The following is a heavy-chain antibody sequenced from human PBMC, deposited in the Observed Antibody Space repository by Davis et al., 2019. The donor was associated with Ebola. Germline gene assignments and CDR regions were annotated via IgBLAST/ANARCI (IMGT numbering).Heavy chain of an antibody. V-gene: IGHV3-23*01. CDR3: ARDMYYYDSSRHDAFDI. CDR2: ISGSGGST. J-gene: IGHJ3*02. Sequence: PGGSLRLSCAASGFTFSSYAMSWVRQAPGKGLEWVSAISGSGGSTYYADSVKGRFTISRDNAKNSLYLQMNSLRDEDTAVYYCARDMYYYDSSRHDAFDIWGQGTMVTVSS. D-gene: IGHD3-22*01. CDR1: GFTFSSYA.